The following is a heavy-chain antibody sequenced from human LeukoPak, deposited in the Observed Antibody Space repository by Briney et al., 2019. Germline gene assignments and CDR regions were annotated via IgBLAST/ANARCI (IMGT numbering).Heavy chain of an antibody. J-gene: IGHJ4*02. CDR3: ARDRYYDTSDFLDY. D-gene: IGHD3-22*01. Sequence: GGSLRLSCAASGFTFDYYGMTWVRQAPGKGLEWVSGINWNGGSTDYTDSVKGRFTISRDNTKNSLYLQMNSLRADDTAFYYCARDRYYDTSDFLDYWGQGTLVTASS. CDR2: INWNGGST. CDR1: GFTFDYYG. V-gene: IGHV3-20*04.